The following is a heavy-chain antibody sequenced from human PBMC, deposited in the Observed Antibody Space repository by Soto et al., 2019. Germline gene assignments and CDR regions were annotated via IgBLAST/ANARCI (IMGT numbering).Heavy chain of an antibody. J-gene: IGHJ4*02. CDR2: ISSDGSTT. Sequence: EVQLAESGGGLVQPGGSLRLSCAASGFTFSNYWMHWVRQAPGKGLVWVSRISSDGSTTNYADSVRGRFTISRANAKNTLYLQMISLRAEDTAVYYCAREEPVSSWSPLDYWGQGNLVTVSS. CDR1: GFTFSNYW. V-gene: IGHV3-74*01. D-gene: IGHD6-13*01. CDR3: AREEPVSSWSPLDY.